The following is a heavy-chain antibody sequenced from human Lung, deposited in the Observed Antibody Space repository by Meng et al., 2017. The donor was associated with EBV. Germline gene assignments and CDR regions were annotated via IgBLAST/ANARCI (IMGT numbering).Heavy chain of an antibody. V-gene: IGHV7-4-1*02. CDR1: GYIFTNYP. J-gene: IGHJ4*02. CDR2: ISTNTGNP. Sequence: QVHLGPNGVKLRKPGASVKVSCKASGYIFTNYPMNWVRQAPGQGLEWMGWISTNTGNPTYAQGFTGRFVFSVDTSVSTAYLQISSLKAEDTAVYYCGTLKYTSGFYGPAYWGQGALVTVSS. D-gene: IGHD6-19*01. CDR3: GTLKYTSGFYGPAY.